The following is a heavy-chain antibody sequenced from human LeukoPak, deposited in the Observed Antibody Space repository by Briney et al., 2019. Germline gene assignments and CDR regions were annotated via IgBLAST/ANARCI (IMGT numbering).Heavy chain of an antibody. D-gene: IGHD5-18*01. Sequence: QTGGSLRLSCAASGFTFDDYAMHWVWQAPGKGLEWVSGISWNSGSIGYADSVKGRFTISRDNAKNSLYLQMNSLRAEDTALYYCAKDTRGYSPGGPIDYWGQGTLVTVSS. CDR2: ISWNSGSI. CDR3: AKDTRGYSPGGPIDY. V-gene: IGHV3-9*01. CDR1: GFTFDDYA. J-gene: IGHJ4*02.